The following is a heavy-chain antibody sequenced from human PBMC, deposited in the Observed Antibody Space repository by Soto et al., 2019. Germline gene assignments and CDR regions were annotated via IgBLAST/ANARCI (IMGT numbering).Heavy chain of an antibody. CDR1: GFVFSDYA. Sequence: QVQLVESGGGVVQPGRSLRLSCAASGFVFSDYAMHWVRQAPGKGLEWVALISYDGSNKNYAASVKGRFTISRDNSNNPRHLHMNSLRPDDTAVYYCARPEVVVTPTPHAYWGQGSLVTVSS. J-gene: IGHJ4*02. CDR2: ISYDGSNK. V-gene: IGHV3-30-3*01. CDR3: ARPEVVVTPTPHAY. D-gene: IGHD2-15*01.